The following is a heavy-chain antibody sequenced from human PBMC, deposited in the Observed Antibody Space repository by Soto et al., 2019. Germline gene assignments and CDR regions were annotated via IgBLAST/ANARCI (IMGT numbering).Heavy chain of an antibody. CDR1: GGSFSGYY. CDR3: ARVATYYYDSSGYYYPFDY. CDR2: INHSGST. D-gene: IGHD3-22*01. J-gene: IGHJ4*02. Sequence: SATLSLTCAVYGGSFSGYYWSCIRQPPGKGLEWIVEINHSGSTNYNPSLKSRVTISVDTSKNQFSLKLSSVTAADTAVYYCARVATYYYDSSGYYYPFDYWGQGTLVTVSS. V-gene: IGHV4-34*01.